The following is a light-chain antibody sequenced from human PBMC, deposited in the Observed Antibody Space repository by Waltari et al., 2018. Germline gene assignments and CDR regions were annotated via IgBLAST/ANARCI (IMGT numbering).Light chain of an antibody. J-gene: IGKJ2*01. CDR3: QQGYNSPPT. Sequence: DIQLTQSPSSLYESVGNRFTVQCRARQHVGTYLNWYQQQPGKAPKLLSYAASSLNTGVPSRFSGSGSGTEFSLTISSLQPEDFATYYCQQGYNSPPTFGQGTKLESK. CDR2: AAS. V-gene: IGKV1-39*01. CDR1: QHVGTY.